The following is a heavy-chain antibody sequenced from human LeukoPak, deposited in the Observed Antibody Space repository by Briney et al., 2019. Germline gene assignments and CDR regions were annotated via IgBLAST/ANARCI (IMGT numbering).Heavy chain of an antibody. J-gene: IGHJ3*02. V-gene: IGHV4-31*03. CDR1: GVSISDGRYY. CDR3: ATPYCSSLSCLDVFNI. CDR2: KYYSGSA. Sequence: SETLSLTCSVSGVSISDGRYYWTWIRQRPGKGLEWIGYKYYSGSAKYGPSLKSRLTISIDTPKNQFSLHLSSVTAADTAMYYCATPYCSSLSCLDVFNIWGQGTMVTVSS. D-gene: IGHD2-2*01.